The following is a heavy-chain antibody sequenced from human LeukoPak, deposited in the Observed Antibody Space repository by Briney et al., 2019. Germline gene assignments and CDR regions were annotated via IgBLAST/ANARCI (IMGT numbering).Heavy chain of an antibody. CDR3: ARAPVTSCRGAFCYPFDY. Sequence: PGGSLRLSCAAYGFTFSSYWMGWVRQAPGKGLEWVANIKQDGSEKYYVDSVKGRFTISRDNAKNSLFLQVNSLRVEDTAVYYCARAPVTSCRGAFCYPFDYWGQGTLVTVSS. V-gene: IGHV3-7*01. CDR2: IKQDGSEK. J-gene: IGHJ4*02. D-gene: IGHD2-15*01. CDR1: GFTFSSYW.